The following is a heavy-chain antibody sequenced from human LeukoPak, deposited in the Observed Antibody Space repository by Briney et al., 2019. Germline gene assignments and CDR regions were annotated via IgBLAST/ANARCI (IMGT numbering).Heavy chain of an antibody. V-gene: IGHV1-18*01. CDR1: GYTFTSYD. CDR2: ISAYNGNT. Sequence: GASVKVSCKASGYTFTSYDINWVRQATRQGLEWMGWISAYNGNTNYAQKLQGRVTMTTDTSTSTAYMELRSLRSDDTAVYYCARGVVEGDVDYWGQGTLVTVSS. CDR3: ARGVVEGDVDY. J-gene: IGHJ4*02. D-gene: IGHD2-21*01.